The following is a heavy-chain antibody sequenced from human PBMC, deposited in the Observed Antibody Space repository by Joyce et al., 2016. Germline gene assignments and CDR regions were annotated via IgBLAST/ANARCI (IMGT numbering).Heavy chain of an antibody. J-gene: IGHJ4*02. CDR1: GFSFCGYY. Sequence: QVPLVQSGAEVKNPGASVKVSCKASGFSFCGYYIHWVRQAPGQGLEWMGWINPDRGDTIYAQKFQGRVTMTRDTSINTVYLELGRLTSDDTALYYCAREYGGTFYFDYWGQVTLVTVSS. V-gene: IGHV1-2*02. D-gene: IGHD4-23*01. CDR3: AREYGGTFYFDY. CDR2: INPDRGDT.